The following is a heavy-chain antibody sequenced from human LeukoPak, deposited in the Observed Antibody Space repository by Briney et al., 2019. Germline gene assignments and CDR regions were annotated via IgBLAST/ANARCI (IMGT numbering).Heavy chain of an antibody. D-gene: IGHD4-11*01. CDR3: ARTMTTVTTPSPFDY. CDR2: INHSGST. J-gene: IGHJ4*02. CDR1: GGSFSGYY. Sequence: SSETLSLTCAVYGGSFSGYYWSWIRQPPGKGLEWIGEINHSGSTNYNPSLKSRVTISVDTSKNQFSLKLSSVTAADTAVYYCARTMTTVTTPSPFDYWGQGTPVTVSS. V-gene: IGHV4-34*01.